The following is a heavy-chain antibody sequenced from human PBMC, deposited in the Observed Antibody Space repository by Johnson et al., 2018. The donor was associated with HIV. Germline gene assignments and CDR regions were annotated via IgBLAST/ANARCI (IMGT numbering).Heavy chain of an antibody. Sequence: EVQLVESGGGLIQPGGSLRLSCAASGFTVSSNYMSWVRQAPGKGLEWVSVIYSGGSTYYADSVKGRFTISRDNSKNTLYLQMNSLRAEDTAVYYCAREYYYDSSGTPVFDIWGQGTMVTVSS. CDR2: IYSGGST. CDR3: AREYYYDSSGTPVFDI. D-gene: IGHD3-22*01. J-gene: IGHJ3*02. CDR1: GFTVSSNY. V-gene: IGHV3-53*01.